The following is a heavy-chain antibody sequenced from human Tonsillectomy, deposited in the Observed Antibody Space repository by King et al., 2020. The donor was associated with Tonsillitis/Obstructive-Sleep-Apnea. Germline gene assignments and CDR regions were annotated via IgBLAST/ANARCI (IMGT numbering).Heavy chain of an antibody. V-gene: IGHV3-74*01. CDR2: INSDGSST. D-gene: IGHD2-15*01. J-gene: IGHJ4*02. CDR3: ARVERYCSSGSCPEPSAY. CDR1: GFTFSSYW. Sequence: VQLVESGGGLVQPGGSLRLSCAASGFTFSSYWMDWVRQAPGKGLVWVSRINSDGSSTIYADSVKGRFTISRDNAKNTLYLQMNSLRAEDTAVYYCARVERYCSSGSCPEPSAYWGQGSLVTVSS.